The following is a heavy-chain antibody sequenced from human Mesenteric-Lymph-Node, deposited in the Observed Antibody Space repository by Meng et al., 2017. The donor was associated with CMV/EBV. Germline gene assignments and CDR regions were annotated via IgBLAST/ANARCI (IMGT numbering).Heavy chain of an antibody. CDR2: IYHSGST. CDR3: ARDSSSNCCYHFDL. CDR1: GGSISSSNW. Sequence: SETLSLTCAVSGGSISSSNWWSWVRQPPGKGLEWIGEIYHSGSTNYNPSLKSRVTISVDKSKNQFSLKLSSATAADTAVYYCARDSSSNCCYHFDLWGQGSLVTVSS. J-gene: IGHJ4*02. D-gene: IGHD2-2*01. V-gene: IGHV4-4*02.